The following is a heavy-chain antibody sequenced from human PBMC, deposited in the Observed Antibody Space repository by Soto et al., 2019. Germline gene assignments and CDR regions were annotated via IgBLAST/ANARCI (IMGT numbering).Heavy chain of an antibody. V-gene: IGHV4-59*08. CDR1: GGSISSYY. J-gene: IGHJ6*03. CDR2: IYYSGST. D-gene: IGHD6-19*01. Sequence: PSETLSLTCTVSGGSISSYYWSWIRQPPGKGLEWIGYIYYSGSTNYNPSLKSRVTISVDTSKNQFSLKLSSVTAADTAVYYCARPRAGKSYYYMDVWGKGTTVTVSS. CDR3: ARPRAGKSYYYMDV.